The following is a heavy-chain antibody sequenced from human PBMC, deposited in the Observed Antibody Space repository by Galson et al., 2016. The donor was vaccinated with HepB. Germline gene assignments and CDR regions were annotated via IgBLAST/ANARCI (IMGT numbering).Heavy chain of an antibody. D-gene: IGHD4-11*01. CDR2: IYYSGST. V-gene: IGHV4-39*01. CDR1: GGSISSSSYY. CDR3: ARTLKFRDDYSKNYYYHGMDV. J-gene: IGHJ6*04. Sequence: SETLSPTCTVSGGSISSSSYYWGWIRQPPGRGLEWIGNIYYSGSTYSKPSLKSRVTISAATSKNKFSLKLSSVTAADTAIYYCARTLKFRDDYSKNYYYHGMDVWGKGTTVTVSS.